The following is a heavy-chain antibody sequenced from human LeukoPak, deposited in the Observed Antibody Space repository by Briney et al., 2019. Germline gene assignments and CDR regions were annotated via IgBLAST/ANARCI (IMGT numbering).Heavy chain of an antibody. J-gene: IGHJ4*02. CDR3: VKVAKYYYGSETYYFFEH. D-gene: IGHD3-10*01. CDR2: ISDSGSFI. V-gene: IGHV3-48*03. Sequence: GGSLRLSCATSGFTFSNYEMTWVRQAPGKGLEWISYISDSGSFIDYADSVKGRFTISRDNAKNSLYLQMNSLRVEDTAIYYCVKVAKYYYGSETYYFFEHWGQGTPVTASS. CDR1: GFTFSNYE.